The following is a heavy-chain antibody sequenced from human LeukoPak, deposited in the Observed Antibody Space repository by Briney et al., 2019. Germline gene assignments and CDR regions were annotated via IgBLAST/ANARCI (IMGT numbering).Heavy chain of an antibody. CDR3: ARFREVYSSGWYPLDY. J-gene: IGHJ4*02. Sequence: SETLSLTCTVSGGSISSYYWSWIRQPPGKGLEWIGYIYYSGSTNYNPSLKSRVTISVDTSKNQFSLKLSSVTAADTAVYYCARFREVYSSGWYPLDYWGQGTLVTVSS. CDR2: IYYSGST. V-gene: IGHV4-59*01. CDR1: GGSISSYY. D-gene: IGHD6-19*01.